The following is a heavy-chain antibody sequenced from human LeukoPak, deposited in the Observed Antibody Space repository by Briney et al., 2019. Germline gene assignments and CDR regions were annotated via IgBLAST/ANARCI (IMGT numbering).Heavy chain of an antibody. CDR3: ARGQRAATESASSYYYYGMDV. CDR2: INHSGST. D-gene: IGHD2-15*01. CDR1: GGSFSGYY. Sequence: RASETLSLTCAVYGGSFSGYYWSWIRQPPGKGLEWIGEINHSGSTNYNPSLKSRVTISVDTSKNQFSLKLSSVTAADTAVYYCARGQRAATESASSYYYYGMDVWGQGTTVTVSS. V-gene: IGHV4-34*01. J-gene: IGHJ6*02.